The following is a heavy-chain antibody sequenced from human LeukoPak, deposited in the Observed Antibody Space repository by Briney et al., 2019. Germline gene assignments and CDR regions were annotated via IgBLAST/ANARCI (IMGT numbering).Heavy chain of an antibody. D-gene: IGHD2-21*02. Sequence: SETLSLTCAVYGGSFSGYYWSWIRQPPGKGLEWIGEINHSGSTNYNPSLKSRVTISVDMSKNQFSLKLSSVTAADTAVYYCARGHIVVVTAIQAFHIWGQGTMVTVST. V-gene: IGHV4-34*01. CDR1: GGSFSGYY. J-gene: IGHJ3*02. CDR3: ARGHIVVVTAIQAFHI. CDR2: INHSGST.